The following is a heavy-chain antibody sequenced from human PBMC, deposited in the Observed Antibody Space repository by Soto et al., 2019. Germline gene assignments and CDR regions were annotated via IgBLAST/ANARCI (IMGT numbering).Heavy chain of an antibody. J-gene: IGHJ4*02. CDR1: GFTFSSYA. V-gene: IGHV3-30-3*01. CDR2: ISYDGSNK. Sequence: QVQLMESGGGVVQPGRSLRLSCAASGFTFSSYAMHWVRQAPGKGLEWVAVISYDGSNKYYADSVKGRFTISRDNSKNKLYLQMNSQRAEDTAVYYCARARRIFGVVSAFDYWGQGTLVTVSS. D-gene: IGHD3-3*01. CDR3: ARARRIFGVVSAFDY.